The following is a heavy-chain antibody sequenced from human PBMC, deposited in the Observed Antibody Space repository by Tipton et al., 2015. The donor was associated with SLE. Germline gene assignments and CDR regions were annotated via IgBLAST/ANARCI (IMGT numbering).Heavy chain of an antibody. V-gene: IGHV4-59*11. Sequence: TLSLTCTVSAGSISSHYWSWIRQPPGKGLEWIGYIYYSGSTNYNPSLKSRVTISVDTSKNQFSLKLSSVTAADTAVYYCARDRTGGDAFDIWGQGTMVTVSS. CDR3: ARDRTGGDAFDI. CDR1: AGSISSHY. J-gene: IGHJ3*02. D-gene: IGHD3-10*01. CDR2: IYYSGST.